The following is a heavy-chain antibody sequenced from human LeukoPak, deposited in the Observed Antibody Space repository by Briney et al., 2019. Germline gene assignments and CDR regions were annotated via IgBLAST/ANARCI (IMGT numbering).Heavy chain of an antibody. Sequence: GGSLRLSCAVSGFTFSSYWMSWVRQAPGKGLEWVANIKQDGSEKYYVDSVKGRFTISRDNAKNSLYLQMNSLRAEDTAVYYCARLFWSCFDYWGQGTLVTVCS. J-gene: IGHJ4*02. CDR1: GFTFSSYW. CDR2: IKQDGSEK. D-gene: IGHD3-3*01. V-gene: IGHV3-7*01. CDR3: ARLFWSCFDY.